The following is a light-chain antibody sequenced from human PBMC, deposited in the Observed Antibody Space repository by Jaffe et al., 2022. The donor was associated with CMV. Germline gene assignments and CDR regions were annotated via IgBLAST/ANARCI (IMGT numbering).Light chain of an antibody. Sequence: QSALTQPASVSGSPGQSITISCTGTSSDVGGYNYVSWYQQHPGKAPKLMIYDVSNRPSGVSSRLSGSKSGNTASLTISGLQVEDEADYYCSSYTSSSTVVFGGGTKLTVL. CDR1: SSDVGGYNY. CDR2: DVS. J-gene: IGLJ2*01. V-gene: IGLV2-14*03. CDR3: SSYTSSSTVV.